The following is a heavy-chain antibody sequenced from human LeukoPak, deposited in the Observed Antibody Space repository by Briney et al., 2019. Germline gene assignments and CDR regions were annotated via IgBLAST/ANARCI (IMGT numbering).Heavy chain of an antibody. CDR3: ARAFRDPGYFDL. V-gene: IGHV1-69*01. CDR1: GGTFSSYA. D-gene: IGHD3-10*01. CDR2: IIPIFGTA. Sequence: SVKVSCKASGGTFSSYAISWVRQAPGQGLEWMGGIIPIFGTANYAQKFQGRVTITADESTSTAYMELSSLRSEDTAVHYCARAFRDPGYFDLWGRGTLVTVSS. J-gene: IGHJ2*01.